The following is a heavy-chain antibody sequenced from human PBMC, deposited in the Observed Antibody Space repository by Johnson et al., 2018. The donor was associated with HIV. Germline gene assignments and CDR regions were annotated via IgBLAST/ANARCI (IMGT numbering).Heavy chain of an antibody. V-gene: IGHV3-15*01. D-gene: IGHD3-16*01. J-gene: IGHJ3*02. CDR3: TTERGDPLIGADAFDI. CDR2: IRSKTDGETT. CDR1: GFTFSNAW. Sequence: VQLVESGGGLVKPGGSLRLSCAATGFTFSNAWMSWVRQVPGKGLEWVGRIRSKTDGETTDYAAPVEGRFTISRDDSKNTLYLQMNSLKTEDTAVYYCTTERGDPLIGADAFDIWGQGTMVTVSS.